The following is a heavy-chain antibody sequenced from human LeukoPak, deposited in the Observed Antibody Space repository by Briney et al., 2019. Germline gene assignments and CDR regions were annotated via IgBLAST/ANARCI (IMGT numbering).Heavy chain of an antibody. D-gene: IGHD2-15*01. CDR2: IFYNGTT. V-gene: IGHV4-39*07. Sequence: SETLSLTCTVSGGSISNKNYYWGWIRRSPGKGLEFIGNIFYNGTTYYNPSLKSRFTMSVDTSKDQFSLNLSSVTAADTAVYYCARHPLTRYCSAGSCYWRWFDPWGRGTLVIVSS. CDR1: GGSISNKNYY. CDR3: ARHPLTRYCSAGSCYWRWFDP. J-gene: IGHJ5*02.